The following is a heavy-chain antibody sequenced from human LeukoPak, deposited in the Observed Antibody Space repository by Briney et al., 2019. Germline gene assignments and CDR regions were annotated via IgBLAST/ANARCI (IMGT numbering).Heavy chain of an antibody. CDR3: AKGYVWGSYRYTPWFDY. Sequence: GGSLRLSCAASGFTFDDYGMSWVRQAPGKGLEWVSGINWNGGSTGYADSVKGRFTISRDNSKNTLYLQMNSLRAEDTAVYYCAKGYVWGSYRYTPWFDYWGQGTLVTVSS. V-gene: IGHV3-20*04. J-gene: IGHJ4*02. D-gene: IGHD3-16*02. CDR2: INWNGGST. CDR1: GFTFDDYG.